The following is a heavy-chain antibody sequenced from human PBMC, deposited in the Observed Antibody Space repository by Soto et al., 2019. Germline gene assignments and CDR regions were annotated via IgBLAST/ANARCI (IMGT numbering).Heavy chain of an antibody. CDR2: IIPILGET. V-gene: IGHV1-69*02. Sequence: QVQLVQSGAEVKKPGSSVRVSCKASGTIFSSYTISWVRQAPGQGLEWMGRIIPILGETNSAQKFQDRVTLTADKATNTAXMXXXXXXXXXXXXXXXXXGXXGRMDDWGQGTTVTVXS. CDR3: XXGXXGRMDD. J-gene: IGHJ6*02. CDR1: GTIFSSYT.